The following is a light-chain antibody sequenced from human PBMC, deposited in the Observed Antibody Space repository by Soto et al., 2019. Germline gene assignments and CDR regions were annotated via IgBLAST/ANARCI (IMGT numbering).Light chain of an antibody. Sequence: QPVLTQSPSASASLGASVKLTCTLSSGHSNYAIAWHQQQPEKGPRYLMKVDSDGSHTKGDGIPDRFSGSSSGAERYLTISSLQSEDEADYHCQTWGTGTRVFGGGTKLTVL. CDR1: SGHSNYA. J-gene: IGLJ3*02. V-gene: IGLV4-69*02. CDR3: QTWGTGTRV. CDR2: VDSDGSH.